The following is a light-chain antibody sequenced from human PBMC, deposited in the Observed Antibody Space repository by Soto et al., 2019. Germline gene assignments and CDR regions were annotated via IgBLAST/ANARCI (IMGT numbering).Light chain of an antibody. J-gene: IGKJ3*01. CDR1: QNVGNW. V-gene: IGKV1-5*01. CDR3: QQYNSYL. CDR2: DAS. Sequence: DIQMTQSPSTLSASVGDRVTITCRASQNVGNWLAWYQQKPGKAPKLLIYDASSLQSGVPSRFSGSGSGTEFTLSISGLEPDDFSTYYCQQYNSYLFGPGTKLDIK.